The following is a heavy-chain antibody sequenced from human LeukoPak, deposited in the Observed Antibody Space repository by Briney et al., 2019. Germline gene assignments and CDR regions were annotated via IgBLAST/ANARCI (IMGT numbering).Heavy chain of an antibody. CDR1: GFTFSSYW. D-gene: IGHD7-27*01. Sequence: GGSLRLSCAASGFTFSSYWMHWVRQAPGKGLVWVSRINSDGSSTSYADSAKGRFTISRDNAKNTLYLQMNSLRAEDTAVYYCAISRGLTGFDYWGQGTLVTVSS. J-gene: IGHJ4*02. V-gene: IGHV3-74*01. CDR3: AISRGLTGFDY. CDR2: INSDGSST.